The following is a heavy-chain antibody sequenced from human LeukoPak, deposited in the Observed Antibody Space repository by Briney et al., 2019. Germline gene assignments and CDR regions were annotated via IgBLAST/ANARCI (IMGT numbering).Heavy chain of an antibody. J-gene: IGHJ1*01. V-gene: IGHV4-61*09. CDR2: IYTSGST. CDR3: ARDGSSRAFQY. D-gene: IGHD6-13*01. Sequence: SETLSLTCTVSGGSISSGDYYWSWIRQPAGKGLEWIGHIYTSGSTNYNPSLKSRVTILVDTSKNQFSLKLSSVTAADTAVYYCARDGSSRAFQYWGQGTLVTVSS. CDR1: GGSISSGDYY.